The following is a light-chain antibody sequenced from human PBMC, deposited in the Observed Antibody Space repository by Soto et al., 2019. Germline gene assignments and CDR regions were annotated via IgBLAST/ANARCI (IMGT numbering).Light chain of an antibody. CDR1: QSVDRN. V-gene: IGKV3D-15*01. CDR2: GAS. J-gene: IGKJ4*01. CDR3: QQYDSWLLT. Sequence: EIVMTQSPGTLSVSTEEGATLSCRASQSVDRNLAWYQQKPDQAPRLLIYGASTRATGIPDRFSGSGSGTEFSLTISSLQSEDFAVYYCQQYDSWLLTFGEGTKVEIK.